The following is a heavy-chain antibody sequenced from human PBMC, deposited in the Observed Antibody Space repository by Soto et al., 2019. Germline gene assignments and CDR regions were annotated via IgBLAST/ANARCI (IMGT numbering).Heavy chain of an antibody. CDR1: GFTVSSNY. Sequence: GGSLRLSCAASGFTVSSNYMSWVHQAPGKGLEWVSVIYSGGSTYYADSVKGRFTISRDNSKNTLYLQMNSLRAEDTAVYYCARDNIAVADDAFDIWGQGTMVTV. CDR2: IYSGGST. CDR3: ARDNIAVADDAFDI. D-gene: IGHD6-19*01. V-gene: IGHV3-66*01. J-gene: IGHJ3*02.